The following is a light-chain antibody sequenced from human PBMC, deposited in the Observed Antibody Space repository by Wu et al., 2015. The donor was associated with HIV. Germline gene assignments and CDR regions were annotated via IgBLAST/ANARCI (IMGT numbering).Light chain of an antibody. V-gene: IGKV3-15*01. CDR1: QSLSSN. J-gene: IGKJ1*01. CDR2: GAS. CDR3: QQYYSYPRT. Sequence: EIVLTQSPATLSVSPGERVTLYCRASQSLSSNLAWYQQKPGQAPRLLIYGASNRATGTPARFSGSESGTEFTLTISCLQSEDFASYYCQQYYSYPRTFGQGTKVEIK.